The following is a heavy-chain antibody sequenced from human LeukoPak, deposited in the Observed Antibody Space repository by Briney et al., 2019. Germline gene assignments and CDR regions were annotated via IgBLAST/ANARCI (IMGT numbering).Heavy chain of an antibody. D-gene: IGHD3-10*01. J-gene: IGHJ4*02. V-gene: IGHV3-21*01. CDR2: ISSSSYI. CDR3: ARYNYGSGSYSDY. CDR1: GFTFSSYS. Sequence: GGSLRLSCAASGFTFSSYSVNWVRQAPGKGLEWVSSISSSSYIYYADSVKGRFTISRDNAKNSLYLQMNSLRAEDTAVYYCARYNYGSGSYSDYWGQGTLVTVSS.